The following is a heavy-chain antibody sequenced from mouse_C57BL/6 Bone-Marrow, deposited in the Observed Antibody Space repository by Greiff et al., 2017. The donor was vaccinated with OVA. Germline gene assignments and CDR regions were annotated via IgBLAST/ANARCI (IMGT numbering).Heavy chain of an antibody. Sequence: EVKLVESGGGLVQPGGSLKLSCAASGFTFSDYYMYWVRQTPEKRLEWVAYISNGGGSTYYPDTVKGRFTISRDNAKNTLYLQMSRLKSEDTAMYYCARSLYGNYPYWYFDVWGTGTTVTVSS. V-gene: IGHV5-12*01. CDR2: ISNGGGST. J-gene: IGHJ1*03. D-gene: IGHD2-1*01. CDR1: GFTFSDYY. CDR3: ARSLYGNYPYWYFDV.